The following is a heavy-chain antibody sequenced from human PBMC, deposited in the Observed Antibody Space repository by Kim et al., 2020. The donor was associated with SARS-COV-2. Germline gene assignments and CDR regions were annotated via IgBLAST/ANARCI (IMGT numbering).Heavy chain of an antibody. CDR2: INHSGST. CDR1: GGSFSGYY. J-gene: IGHJ4*02. D-gene: IGHD1-26*01. V-gene: IGHV4-34*01. Sequence: SETLSLTCAVYGGSFSGYYWSWIRQPPGKGLEWIGEINHSGSTNYNPSLKSRVTISVDTSKNQFSLKLSSVTAADTAVYYCARGSGSYYPFGYWGQGTLVTVSS. CDR3: ARGSGSYYPFGY.